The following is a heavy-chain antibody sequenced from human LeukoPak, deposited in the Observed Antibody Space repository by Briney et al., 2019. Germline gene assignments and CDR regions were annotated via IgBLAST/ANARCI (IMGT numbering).Heavy chain of an antibody. J-gene: IGHJ4*02. V-gene: IGHV3-9*01. D-gene: IGHD1-14*01. CDR1: GFTFDDYA. CDR3: AKERRNRLDY. CDR2: ISWNSGSI. Sequence: GGSLRLSCAASGFTFDDYAMHWVRQAPGKGLEWVSGISWNSGSIGYADSVKGRFTTSRDNAKNSLYLQMNSLRAEDTALYYCAKERRNRLDYWGQGTLVTVSS.